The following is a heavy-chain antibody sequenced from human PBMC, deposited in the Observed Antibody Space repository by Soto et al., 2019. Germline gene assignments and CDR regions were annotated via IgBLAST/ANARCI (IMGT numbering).Heavy chain of an antibody. Sequence: TLSLTCTVSGGSISSYYWSWIRQPPGKGLEWIGYIYYSGSTNYNPSLKSRVTISVDTSKNQFSLKLSSVTAADTAVYYCARYGSGSSVWFDPWGQGTLVTVSS. V-gene: IGHV4-59*01. CDR1: GGSISSYY. CDR3: ARYGSGSSVWFDP. CDR2: IYYSGST. J-gene: IGHJ5*02. D-gene: IGHD3-10*01.